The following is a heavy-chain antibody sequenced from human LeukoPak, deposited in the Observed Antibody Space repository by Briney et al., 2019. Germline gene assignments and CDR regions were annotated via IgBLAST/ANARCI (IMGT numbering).Heavy chain of an antibody. CDR3: AREGNRYCSSTSCSNWFDP. D-gene: IGHD2-2*01. Sequence: GASVKVSCKASGGTFSSYAISWVRRAPGQGLEWMGGIIPIFGTANYAQKFQGRVTITTDESTSTAYMELSSLRSEDTAVYYCAREGNRYCSSTSCSNWFDPWGQGTLVTVSS. CDR2: IIPIFGTA. J-gene: IGHJ5*02. CDR1: GGTFSSYA. V-gene: IGHV1-69*05.